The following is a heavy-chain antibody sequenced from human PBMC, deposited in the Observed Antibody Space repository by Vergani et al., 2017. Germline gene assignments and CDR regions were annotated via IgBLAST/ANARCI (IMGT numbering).Heavy chain of an antibody. CDR2: ISSSSSYT. V-gene: IGHV3-11*05. CDR1: GFTFSDYY. J-gene: IGHJ4*02. D-gene: IGHD3-3*01. Sequence: QVQLVESGGGLVKPGGSLRLSCAASGFTFSDYYMSWIRQAPGKGLEWVSYISSSSSYTNYADSVKGRFTISRDNAKNSLYLQMNSLRAEDTAVYYGARALISRTSGYPHFDYWGQGTLVTVSS. CDR3: ARALISRTSGYPHFDY.